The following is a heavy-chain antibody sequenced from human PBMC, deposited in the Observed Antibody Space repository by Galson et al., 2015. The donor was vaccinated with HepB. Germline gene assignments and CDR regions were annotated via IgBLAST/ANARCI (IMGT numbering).Heavy chain of an antibody. CDR2: ISPYNGDT. J-gene: IGHJ3*02. CDR3: AKDPQHIVVVTEASDPFDI. D-gene: IGHD2-21*02. CDR1: GFNFIDYG. Sequence: SVKVSCKASGFNFIDYGITWVRQAPGQGLEWMGWISPYNGDTKYTKKFQGRVTMTTDTSTRTAYMELRSLRSDDTAVYYCAKDPQHIVVVTEASDPFDIWGQGTMVTVSS. V-gene: IGHV1-18*01.